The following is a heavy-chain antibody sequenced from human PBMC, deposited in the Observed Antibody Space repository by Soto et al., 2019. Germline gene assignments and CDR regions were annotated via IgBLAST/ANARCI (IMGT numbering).Heavy chain of an antibody. D-gene: IGHD6-13*01. V-gene: IGHV3-64*01. CDR1: GFTFSSYA. Sequence: EVQLVESGGGLVQPGGSLRLSCAASGFTFSSYAMHWVRQAPGKGLEYVSAISSNGGSTYYANSVKGRFTISRDNSKNTLYLQMGSLRAEDMAVYYCARDQRGAWYSSSWPSFDYWGQGTLVTVSS. J-gene: IGHJ4*02. CDR2: ISSNGGST. CDR3: ARDQRGAWYSSSWPSFDY.